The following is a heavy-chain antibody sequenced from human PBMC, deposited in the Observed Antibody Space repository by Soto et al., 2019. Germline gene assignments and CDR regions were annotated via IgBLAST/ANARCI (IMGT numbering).Heavy chain of an antibody. D-gene: IGHD4-17*01. V-gene: IGHV1-8*01. Sequence: VQLVQSGAEVKKPGASVKVSCKASGYTFTTYHINWVRQATGQGLEWLAWVSPHTGKTGYAQKFQGRITMTRNTSISTAYMDLSTLRSEDTAGYYCARVDGHYYYGMDVWGQGTTITVSS. CDR1: GYTFTTYH. J-gene: IGHJ6*01. CDR2: VSPHTGKT. CDR3: ARVDGHYYYGMDV.